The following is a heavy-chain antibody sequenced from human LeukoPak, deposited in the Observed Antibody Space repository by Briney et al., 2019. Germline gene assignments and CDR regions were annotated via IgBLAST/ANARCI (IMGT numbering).Heavy chain of an antibody. J-gene: IGHJ4*02. D-gene: IGHD5-24*01. V-gene: IGHV4-59*01. CDR3: ARDDGKRWLQFGY. Sequence: SETLSLTCTVSGGSISSYYWSWIRQPPGKGLEWIGYIYYSGNTNYNPSLKSRVTISADTSKNRFSLRLTSVTAADTAVYYCARDDGKRWLQFGYWGQGTLVTVSS. CDR1: GGSISSYY. CDR2: IYYSGNT.